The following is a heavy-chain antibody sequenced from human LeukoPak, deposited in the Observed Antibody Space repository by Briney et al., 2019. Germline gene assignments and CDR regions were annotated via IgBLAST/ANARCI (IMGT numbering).Heavy chain of an antibody. D-gene: IGHD6-13*01. CDR1: GFTFSSYS. Sequence: GGSLRLSCAASGFTFSSYSMNWVRQAPGKGLEWVSSISSSSSYIYYADSVKGRFTISRDNAKNSLYLQMNSLRAEDTAVYYCAREGGIAVATDAFDIWGQGTMVTVSS. J-gene: IGHJ3*02. CDR3: AREGGIAVATDAFDI. CDR2: ISSSSSYI. V-gene: IGHV3-21*01.